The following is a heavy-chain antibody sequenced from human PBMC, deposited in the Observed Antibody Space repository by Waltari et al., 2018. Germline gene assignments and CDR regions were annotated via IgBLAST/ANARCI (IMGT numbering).Heavy chain of an antibody. CDR1: GDSISSPTYY. Sequence: QLQLQESGPGLVKPSETLSLTCTVSGDSISSPTYYWGWIRQPPGKGLEWIGTRYHSGGTLYSPSLKSRVSISLDTSKSQFSLKLRSVTATDTAVYYCARGVAVGGNTHLDYWGQGALVTVSS. J-gene: IGHJ4*02. CDR2: RYHSGGT. D-gene: IGHD6-19*01. CDR3: ARGVAVGGNTHLDY. V-gene: IGHV4-39*07.